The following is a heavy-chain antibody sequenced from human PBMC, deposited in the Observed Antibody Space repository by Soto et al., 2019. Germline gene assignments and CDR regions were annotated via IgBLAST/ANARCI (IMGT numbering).Heavy chain of an antibody. D-gene: IGHD6-19*01. J-gene: IGHJ4*02. Sequence: GGSLRLSCAAAGFNVSDNYMGWVRQAPGKGLEWVSSFFTGGSTDYADSVKGRFTISRDDSKNTVYLQTNSLRAEDTAVYFCVRERRGLGIGFDHWGQATLVTVSS. CDR3: VRERRGLGIGFDH. CDR2: FFTGGST. CDR1: GFNVSDNY. V-gene: IGHV3-53*01.